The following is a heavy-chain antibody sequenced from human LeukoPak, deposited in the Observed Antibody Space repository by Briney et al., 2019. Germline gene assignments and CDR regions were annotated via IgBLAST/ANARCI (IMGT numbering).Heavy chain of an antibody. Sequence: ASVKVSCKASGYTFTGYYMHWVRQAPGQGLEWMGWINPNSGGTNYAQKFQGRVTMTRDTSISTAYMELSRLRSDDTAVYYCARDWPYYGSSGYEEYYFDYWGQGTLVTVSS. V-gene: IGHV1-2*02. CDR1: GYTFTGYY. D-gene: IGHD3-22*01. J-gene: IGHJ4*02. CDR2: INPNSGGT. CDR3: ARDWPYYGSSGYEEYYFDY.